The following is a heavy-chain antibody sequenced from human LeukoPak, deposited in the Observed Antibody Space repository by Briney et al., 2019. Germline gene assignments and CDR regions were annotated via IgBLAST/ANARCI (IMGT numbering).Heavy chain of an antibody. CDR2: IYHSGST. CDR1: GGSISSSSYY. V-gene: IGHV4-39*07. J-gene: IGHJ4*02. Sequence: PSETLSLTCTVSGGSISSSSYYWGWIRQPPGKGLEWIGSIYHSGSTNYNPSLKSRVTISVDKSKNQFSLKLSSVTAADTAVYYCARPGSKGSARPFDYWGQGTLVTVSS. D-gene: IGHD3-10*01. CDR3: ARPGSKGSARPFDY.